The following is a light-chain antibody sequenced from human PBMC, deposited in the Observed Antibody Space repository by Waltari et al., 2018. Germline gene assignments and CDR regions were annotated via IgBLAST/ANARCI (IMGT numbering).Light chain of an antibody. CDR2: EVS. J-gene: IGLJ2*01. CDR1: SSDIGGYNR. Sequence: QAALTQSPSVSGSPGQSVTISCSGTSSDIGGYNRVSWYQQHPGKVPKLIIYEVSNRPSGVSDRFSGSKSGNTASLTISGLQTEDEADYYCSSYVNTNTLVFGGGTRLTVL. V-gene: IGLV2-18*02. CDR3: SSYVNTNTLV.